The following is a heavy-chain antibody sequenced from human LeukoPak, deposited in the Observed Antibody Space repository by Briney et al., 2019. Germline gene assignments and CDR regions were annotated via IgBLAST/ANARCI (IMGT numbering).Heavy chain of an antibody. V-gene: IGHV1-46*01. Sequence: GASVKVSCTASGYSFFSYYIHWVRQAPGQGLEWMGIINHSGGRTTYAQKFQGRVTLTRDMSTSTVYMELSSLRSEDTAVYYCARGPETGSFDYWGQGTLVTVSS. CDR1: GYSFFSYY. CDR2: INHSGGRT. CDR3: ARGPETGSFDY. J-gene: IGHJ4*02. D-gene: IGHD1-26*01.